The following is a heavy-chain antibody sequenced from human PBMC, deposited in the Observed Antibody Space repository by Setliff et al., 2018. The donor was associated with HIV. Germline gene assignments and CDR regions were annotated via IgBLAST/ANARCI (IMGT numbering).Heavy chain of an antibody. D-gene: IGHD3-10*01. CDR1: GGSISSYY. CDR3: ARVGVDVVRHYYYYMDV. V-gene: IGHV4-59*01. CDR2: IYYSGST. J-gene: IGHJ6*03. Sequence: SETLSLTCTVSGGSISSYYWSWIRQPPGKGLEWIGYIYYSGSTNYNPSLKSRVTISVDTSKNQFSLKLSSVTAADTAVYYCARVGVDVVRHYYYYMDVWGKGTTVTVS.